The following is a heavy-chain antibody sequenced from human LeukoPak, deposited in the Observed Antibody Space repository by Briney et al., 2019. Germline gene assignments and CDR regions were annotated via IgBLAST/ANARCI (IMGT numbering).Heavy chain of an antibody. D-gene: IGHD3-3*01. CDR2: ISYDGSNK. CDR1: GFTFSSYA. Sequence: PGRSLRLSCAASGFTFSSYAMHWVRQAPGKGLEWVAVISYDGSNKYYADSVKGRFTISRDNSKNTLYLQMNSLRAEDMAVYYFARLFMESENYFDYWGQGTLVTVSS. J-gene: IGHJ4*02. CDR3: ARLFMESENYFDY. V-gene: IGHV3-30-3*01.